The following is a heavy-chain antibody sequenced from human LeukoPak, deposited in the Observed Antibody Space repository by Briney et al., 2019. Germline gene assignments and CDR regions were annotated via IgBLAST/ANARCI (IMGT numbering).Heavy chain of an antibody. CDR3: ARDRAVAAAGTPYY. V-gene: IGHV1-69*01. Sequence: SSVKVSCKASGGTFSSYAISWVRQAPGQGLEWMGGIIPISGTANYAQKFQGRVTITADESTSTAYMELSSLRSEDTAVYYCARDRAVAAAGTPYYWGQGTLVTVSS. D-gene: IGHD6-13*01. CDR2: IIPISGTA. CDR1: GGTFSSYA. J-gene: IGHJ4*02.